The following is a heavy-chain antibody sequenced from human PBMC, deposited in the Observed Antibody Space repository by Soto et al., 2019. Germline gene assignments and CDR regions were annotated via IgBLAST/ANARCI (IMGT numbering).Heavy chain of an antibody. CDR3: ARPRNYDSSGYALDY. Sequence: ASVKVSCKASGGTFSSYAISWVRQMPGKGLEWMGRIDPSDSYTNYSPSFQGHVTISADKSISTAYLQWSSLKASDTAMYYCARPRNYDSSGYALDYWGQGTLVTVSS. J-gene: IGHJ4*02. CDR1: GGTFSSYA. V-gene: IGHV5-10-1*01. D-gene: IGHD3-22*01. CDR2: IDPSDSYT.